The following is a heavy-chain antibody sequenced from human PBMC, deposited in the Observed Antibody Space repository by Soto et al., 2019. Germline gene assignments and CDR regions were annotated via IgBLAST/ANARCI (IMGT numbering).Heavy chain of an antibody. J-gene: IGHJ6*02. CDR1: GYSFTSYW. CDR3: ARDYSSTWYPGHGMGV. CDR2: IYPGDSDT. V-gene: IGHV5-51*01. Sequence: GESLKISCKGSGYSFTSYWIGWVRQMPGKGLEWMGIIYPGDSDTRYSPSFQGQVTISADNSKNTLYLQMNSLGAEDTAVYYCARDYSSTWYPGHGMGVWGQGTTVTVSS. D-gene: IGHD6-13*01.